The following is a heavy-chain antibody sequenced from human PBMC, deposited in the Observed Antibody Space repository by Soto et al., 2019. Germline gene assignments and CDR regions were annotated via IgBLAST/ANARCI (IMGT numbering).Heavy chain of an antibody. D-gene: IGHD6-19*01. J-gene: IGHJ4*02. Sequence: ASVKVSCKASGYTFTSYDINWVRQATGQGLEWMGWMNPNSGNTGYAQKFQGRVTMTRNTSISTAYMELSSLRSEDTAVYYCAKDKEGSGPPSSYYFDYWGQGTLVTVSS. V-gene: IGHV1-8*01. CDR3: AKDKEGSGPPSSYYFDY. CDR2: MNPNSGNT. CDR1: GYTFTSYD.